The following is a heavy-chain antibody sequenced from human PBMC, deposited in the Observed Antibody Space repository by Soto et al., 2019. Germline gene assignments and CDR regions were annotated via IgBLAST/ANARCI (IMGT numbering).Heavy chain of an antibody. J-gene: IGHJ4*02. CDR3: ARAVAVTADFDY. Sequence: ASVKVSCKASGYTFTSYAMHWVRQAPGQRLEWMGWINAGNGNTKYSQKFQGRVTITRDTSASTAYMELSSLRSEDTAVFFCARAVAVTADFDYWGQGNLVTVS. CDR1: GYTFTSYA. D-gene: IGHD2-21*02. CDR2: INAGNGNT. V-gene: IGHV1-3*01.